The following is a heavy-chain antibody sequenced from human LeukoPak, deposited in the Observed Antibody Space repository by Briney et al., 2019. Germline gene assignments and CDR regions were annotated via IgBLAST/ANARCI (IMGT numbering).Heavy chain of an antibody. J-gene: IGHJ4*02. CDR1: GYTFTSYD. V-gene: IGHV1-8*01. D-gene: IGHD3-10*01. CDR3: ARTQGLSGITMLRGVFVPFDY. Sequence: ASVKVSCKASGYTFTSYDINWVRQATGQGLEWMGWMNPNSGNTGYAQKFQGRVTMTRNTSISTAYMELSSLRSEDTAVYYCARTQGLSGITMLRGVFVPFDYWGQGILVTVSS. CDR2: MNPNSGNT.